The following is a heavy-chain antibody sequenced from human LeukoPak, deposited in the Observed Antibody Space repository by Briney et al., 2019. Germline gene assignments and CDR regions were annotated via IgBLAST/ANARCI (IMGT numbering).Heavy chain of an antibody. Sequence: ASVKVSCKASGYTFTSYGISWVRQAPGQGLEWMGWISAYNGNTNYAQKLQGRVTMTTDTSTSTAYMELRSLRSDDTAVYYCARGNGIVVVPAAITFDPWGQGTLVTASS. CDR3: ARGNGIVVVPAAITFDP. J-gene: IGHJ5*02. V-gene: IGHV1-18*01. CDR1: GYTFTSYG. D-gene: IGHD2-2*01. CDR2: ISAYNGNT.